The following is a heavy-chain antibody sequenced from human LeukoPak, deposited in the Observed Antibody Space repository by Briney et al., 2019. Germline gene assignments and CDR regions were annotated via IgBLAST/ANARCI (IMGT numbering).Heavy chain of an antibody. CDR2: IYSGGNT. V-gene: IGHV3-66*01. CDR1: GFTVSSNY. Sequence: GGSLRLSCAASGFTVSSNYMSWVRQAPGKGLEWVSVIYSGGNTYYADSMKGRFTISRDNSKNTLYLQMNSLRAEDTAVYYCARDLHCSGGSCLNFDYWGQGTLVTVSS. CDR3: ARDLHCSGGSCLNFDY. J-gene: IGHJ4*02. D-gene: IGHD2-15*01.